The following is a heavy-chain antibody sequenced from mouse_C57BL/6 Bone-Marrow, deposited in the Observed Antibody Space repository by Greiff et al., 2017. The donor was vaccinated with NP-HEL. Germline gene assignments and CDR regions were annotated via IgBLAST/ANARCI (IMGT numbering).Heavy chain of an antibody. CDR3: ARPITTGGDWYFDV. CDR1: GYAFTNYL. D-gene: IGHD1-1*01. Sequence: QVQLQQSGAELVRPGTSVKVSCKASGYAFTNYLIEWVKQRPGQGLEWIGVINPGSGGTNYNEKFKGKATLTADKSSSTAYMQLSSLTSEDSAVYFCARPITTGGDWYFDVWGTGTTVTVSS. V-gene: IGHV1-54*01. CDR2: INPGSGGT. J-gene: IGHJ1*03.